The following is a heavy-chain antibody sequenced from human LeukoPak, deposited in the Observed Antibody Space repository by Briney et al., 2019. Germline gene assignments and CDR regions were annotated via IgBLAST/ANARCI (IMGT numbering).Heavy chain of an antibody. D-gene: IGHD3-9*01. Sequence: HPGGSLRLSCAASGFTFSSYEMNWVRQAPGKGLEWVSYIRNSGSTIYYADSVKGRFTISTDNAQNSLYMQMNRLRAEETAGYSCARGPWTVLRYFDWIVDYWGQGTMLSVRS. V-gene: IGHV3-48*03. CDR2: IRNSGSTI. CDR1: GFTFSSYE. J-gene: IGHJ4*02. CDR3: ARGPWTVLRYFDWIVDY.